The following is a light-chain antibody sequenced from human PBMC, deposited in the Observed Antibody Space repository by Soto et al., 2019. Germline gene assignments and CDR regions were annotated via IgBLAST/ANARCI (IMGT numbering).Light chain of an antibody. Sequence: MTQSPATLSVSPGERATLSCRASQFIGSNLAWYQQKHGEAPRLLMYDASSRATGIPARFSGSGSGTEFTLTISSLQSEDFAIYYCHQYNNWPPLTFGGGTKVEIK. CDR2: DAS. CDR1: QFIGSN. V-gene: IGKV3-15*01. J-gene: IGKJ4*01. CDR3: HQYNNWPPLT.